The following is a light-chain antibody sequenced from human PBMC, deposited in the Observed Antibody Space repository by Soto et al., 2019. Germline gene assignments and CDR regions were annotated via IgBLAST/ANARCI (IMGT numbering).Light chain of an antibody. CDR2: GAS. CDR1: QSVNTNY. CDR3: QQYGSSPIT. Sequence: EIVLTQSPGTLSLSPGERATLSCRASQSVNTNYLAWYQQKSGQPPRLLIYGASSRATGIPNGFSGSGSGTGFTLTFSRLEPEDFAAYFCQQYGSSPITFGEGTRLEIK. V-gene: IGKV3-20*01. J-gene: IGKJ5*01.